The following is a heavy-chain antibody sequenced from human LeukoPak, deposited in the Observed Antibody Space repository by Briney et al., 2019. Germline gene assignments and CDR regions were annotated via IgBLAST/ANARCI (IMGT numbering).Heavy chain of an antibody. D-gene: IGHD3-22*01. Sequence: GGSLRLSCAASGFTFSDYYMDWVRQAPGKGPEWVSGILDNGDTNYADSVKGRFTISRDNSKNTLYLQMNSLRAEDTAVYYCAKDAHNYYDSSGYYDYWGQGALVTVSS. CDR2: ILDNGDT. CDR1: GFTFSDYY. V-gene: IGHV3-66*03. CDR3: AKDAHNYYDSSGYYDY. J-gene: IGHJ4*02.